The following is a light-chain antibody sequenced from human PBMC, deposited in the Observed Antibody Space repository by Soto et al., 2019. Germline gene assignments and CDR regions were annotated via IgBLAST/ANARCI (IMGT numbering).Light chain of an antibody. CDR2: DNN. Sequence: QSVLTQPPSVSAAPGQKVIISCSGSRSNIGNNYVYWYQQLPGTAPKLLIFDNNRRPSGIPDRFSGSKSGTSATLGITGLQTGDEADYYCGTWDSSLTAGVFGGGTKLTVL. CDR1: RSNIGNNY. CDR3: GTWDSSLTAGV. J-gene: IGLJ3*02. V-gene: IGLV1-51*01.